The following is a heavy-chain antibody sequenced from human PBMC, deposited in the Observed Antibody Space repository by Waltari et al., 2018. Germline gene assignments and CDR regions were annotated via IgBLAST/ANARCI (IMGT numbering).Heavy chain of an antibody. CDR1: GGSISSYY. D-gene: IGHD2-15*01. Sequence: QVQLQESGPGLVKPSETLSLTCTVSGGSISSYYWSWIRQPAGKGLEWIGRIYTSGSTNYNPSLKSRVTMSVDTSKNQFSLKLSSVTAADTAVYYCAREGVVLVAATEAFDIWGQGTMVTVSS. CDR2: IYTSGST. J-gene: IGHJ3*02. CDR3: AREGVVLVAATEAFDI. V-gene: IGHV4-4*07.